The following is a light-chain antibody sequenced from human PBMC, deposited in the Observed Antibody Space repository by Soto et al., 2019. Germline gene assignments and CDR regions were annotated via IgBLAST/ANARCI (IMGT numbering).Light chain of an antibody. V-gene: IGKV3-15*01. Sequence: EIVMTQSPATLSVSPGERATLSCRTSQSVSSKLAWYQQKPGQAPRVLIYGASTRATGIPARFSGSGSGTEFTLTINRLQSDYFSFYYCQHYNDLPPTWSFGQGTRVEIK. CDR3: QHYNDLPPTWS. CDR2: GAS. J-gene: IGKJ1*01. CDR1: QSVSSK.